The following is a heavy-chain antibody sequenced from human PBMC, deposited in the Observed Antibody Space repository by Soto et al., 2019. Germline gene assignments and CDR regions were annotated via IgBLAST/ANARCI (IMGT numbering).Heavy chain of an antibody. J-gene: IGHJ4*02. CDR1: GYTFTSYG. Sequence: ASVKVSCKASGYTFTSYGISWVRQAPGQGLEWMGWISAYNGNTNYAQKLQGRVTMTTDTSSSTAYMELRSLRFDDTAVFYRARDGPYYYDSSGSGYFDYWGQGTLVTVSS. D-gene: IGHD3-22*01. CDR3: ARDGPYYYDSSGSGYFDY. CDR2: ISAYNGNT. V-gene: IGHV1-18*01.